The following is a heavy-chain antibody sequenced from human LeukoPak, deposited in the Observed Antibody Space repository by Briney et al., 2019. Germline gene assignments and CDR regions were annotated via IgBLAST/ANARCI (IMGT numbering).Heavy chain of an antibody. V-gene: IGHV6-1*01. Sequence: ASQTLSLTCAISGDSVSSNSVSWNWIRQSPSRGLEWLGRTYYRSKWYYDYALSEESRITVNPDTSKNQFSLQLNSVTPEDTAVYYCARDRPNSSGWTPLDYWGQGTLVTVSS. D-gene: IGHD6-19*01. CDR1: GDSVSSNSVS. CDR2: TYYRSKWYY. CDR3: ARDRPNSSGWTPLDY. J-gene: IGHJ4*02.